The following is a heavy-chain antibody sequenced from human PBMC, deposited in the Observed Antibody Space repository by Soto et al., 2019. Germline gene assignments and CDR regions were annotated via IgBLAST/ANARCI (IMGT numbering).Heavy chain of an antibody. CDR1: GFTFSSYS. Sequence: PVGSLRLSCAASGFTFSSYSMNWVRQAPGKGLEWVSYISSSSSTIYYADSVKGRFTISRDNAKNSLYLQMNSLRDEDTAVYYCARALTPLVGATDYWGQRTLLTVSS. J-gene: IGHJ4*02. CDR2: ISSSSSTI. D-gene: IGHD1-26*01. CDR3: ARALTPLVGATDY. V-gene: IGHV3-48*02.